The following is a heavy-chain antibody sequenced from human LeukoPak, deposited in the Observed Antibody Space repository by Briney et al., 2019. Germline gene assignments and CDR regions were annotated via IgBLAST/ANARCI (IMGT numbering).Heavy chain of an antibody. Sequence: ASVKVSCKASGRTFSSYAISWVRQAPGQGLEWMGRIIPILGIANYAQKFQGRVTITADKSTSTAYMELSSLRSEDTAVYYCASPGIAVAASGAFDIWGQGTMVTVSS. CDR3: ASPGIAVAASGAFDI. J-gene: IGHJ3*02. D-gene: IGHD6-19*01. V-gene: IGHV1-69*04. CDR1: GRTFSSYA. CDR2: IIPILGIA.